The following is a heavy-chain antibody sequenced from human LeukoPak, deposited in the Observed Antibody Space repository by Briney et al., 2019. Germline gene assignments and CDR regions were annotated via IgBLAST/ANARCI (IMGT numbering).Heavy chain of an antibody. Sequence: SETLSLTCTVSGGSISSGDYYWSWIRQPPGKGLEWIGYIYYSGSTYYDPSLKSRVTISVDTSKNQFSLKLSSVTAADTAVYYCARGKDYYDSSGYVKIQDYWGQGTLVTVSS. CDR1: GGSISSGDYY. D-gene: IGHD3-22*01. CDR2: IYYSGST. V-gene: IGHV4-30-4*01. J-gene: IGHJ4*02. CDR3: ARGKDYYDSSGYVKIQDY.